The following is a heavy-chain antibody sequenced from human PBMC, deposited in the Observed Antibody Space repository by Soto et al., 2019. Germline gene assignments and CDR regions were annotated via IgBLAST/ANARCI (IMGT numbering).Heavy chain of an antibody. Sequence: SETLSLTCAVYGGSFSGYYWSWIRQPPGKGLEWIGEINHSGSTNYNPSLKSRVTISVDTSKNQFSLKLSSVTAADTAVYYCARAIAARPGGLYYYYYCMVVRRQGPTVTISS. CDR3: ARAIAARPGGLYYYYYCMVV. CDR2: INHSGST. V-gene: IGHV4-34*01. J-gene: IGHJ6*02. CDR1: GGSFSGYY. D-gene: IGHD6-6*01.